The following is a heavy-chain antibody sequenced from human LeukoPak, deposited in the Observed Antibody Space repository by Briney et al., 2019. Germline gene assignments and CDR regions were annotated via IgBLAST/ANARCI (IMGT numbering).Heavy chain of an antibody. CDR2: IFTGSLDGRT. CDR3: ATRGA. Sequence: PGGSLRLSCAASEFGVTSDFMTWVGQAPGKGLEWLSIIFTGSLDGRTAHADSVKGRFTISRDNSANTLYLQMDSLRTEDTATYYCATRGAWGPGTLVTVSS. CDR1: EFGVTSDF. J-gene: IGHJ5*02. V-gene: IGHV3-53*01.